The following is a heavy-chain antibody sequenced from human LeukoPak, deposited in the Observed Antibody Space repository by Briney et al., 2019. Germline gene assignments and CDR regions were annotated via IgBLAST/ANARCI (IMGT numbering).Heavy chain of an antibody. V-gene: IGHV4-4*07. CDR1: GGSITSDY. CDR2: MYISGST. CDR3: ARSQGGAPGGTVTTS. Sequence: SETLSLTCTASGGSITSDYLSWIPQPAGKGLEWIGRMYISGSTDHNPPLKSRVTMSLDTSKNQFSLKLTSVTAADTAVYYCARSQGGAPGGTVTTSWSQGTRVIVSS. J-gene: IGHJ4*02. D-gene: IGHD4-17*01.